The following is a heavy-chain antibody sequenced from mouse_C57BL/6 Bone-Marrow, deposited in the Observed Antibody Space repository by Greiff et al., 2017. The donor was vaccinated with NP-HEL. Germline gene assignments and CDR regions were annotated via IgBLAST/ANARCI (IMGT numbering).Heavy chain of an antibody. J-gene: IGHJ3*01. V-gene: IGHV1-64*01. D-gene: IGHD2-2*01. CDR1: GYTFTSYW. CDR3: ARCGYPAWFAY. CDR2: IHPNSGST. Sequence: QVQLQQPGAELVKPGASVKLSCKASGYTFTSYWMHWVKQRPGQGLEWIGMIHPNSGSTNYNEKFKSKATLTVDKSSSTAYMQLSSLTSKDSAVYYCARCGYPAWFAYWGQGTLVTVSA.